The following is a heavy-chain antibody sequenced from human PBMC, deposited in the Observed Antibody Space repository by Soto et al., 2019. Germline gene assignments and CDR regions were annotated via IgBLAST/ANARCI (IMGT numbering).Heavy chain of an antibody. CDR2: ISGGSGST. D-gene: IGHD4-17*01. V-gene: IGHV3-23*01. J-gene: IGHJ4*02. CDR1: GFTFTNYA. CDR3: AKDRLRRGADY. Sequence: EVQLLESGGGLVQPGGSLRLSCAASGFTFTNYAMSWVRQAPGKGLEWVSTISGGSGSTYYADPAKGRFTISRDNSKNTVYLQMNSLRAEDTAVYFCAKDRLRRGADYWGQGTLVTVSS.